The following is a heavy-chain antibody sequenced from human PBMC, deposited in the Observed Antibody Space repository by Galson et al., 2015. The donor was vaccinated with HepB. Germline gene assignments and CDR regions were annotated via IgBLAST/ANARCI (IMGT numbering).Heavy chain of an antibody. CDR3: TPYYEFA. CDR2: IRSKTNNYAT. Sequence: SLRLSCAASGFNFSGSAIHWVRQVSGKGLEWLGRIRSKTNNYATVYAASVRGRFTISRQDSRNTAYLQMSRLKTEDTAVYYCTPYYEFAWGQGTLVIVSS. J-gene: IGHJ5*02. V-gene: IGHV3-73*01. D-gene: IGHD3-3*01. CDR1: GFNFSGSA.